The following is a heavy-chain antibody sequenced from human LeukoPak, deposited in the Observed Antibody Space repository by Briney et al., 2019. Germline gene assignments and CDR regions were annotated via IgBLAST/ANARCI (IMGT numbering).Heavy chain of an antibody. Sequence: GVSVRLSCAGSGFTFYDFYMMWIRPAPGQALEGVSYVSSGCRNIYYADSVRGRFTVPRDNGKGSLYLHMNRLGADDTAMYYSARGESSYCSGDCYFATWGQGKLVTTSS. D-gene: IGHD2-21*02. CDR2: VSSGCRNI. CDR1: GFTFYDFY. V-gene: IGHV3-11*04. CDR3: ARGESSYCSGDCYFAT. J-gene: IGHJ4*02.